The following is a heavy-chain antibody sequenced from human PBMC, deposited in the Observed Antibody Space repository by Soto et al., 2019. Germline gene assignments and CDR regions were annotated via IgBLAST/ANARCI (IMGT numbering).Heavy chain of an antibody. CDR3: ARSAPPIDY. V-gene: IGHV1-3*01. CDR2: INAGNGNT. CDR1: GYIFTSYV. J-gene: IGHJ4*02. Sequence: ASVKVSCKASGYIFTSYVMEWVRQAPGQRLEWMGWINAGNGNTKYSQKFQGRVTITRDTSANTAYMELSSLRSEDTAVYYCARSAPPIDYWAQGTLVNVSS.